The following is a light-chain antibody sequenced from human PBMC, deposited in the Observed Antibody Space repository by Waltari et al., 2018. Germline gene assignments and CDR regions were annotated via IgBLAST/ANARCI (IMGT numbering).Light chain of an antibody. CDR1: QDINTH. Sequence: DIQMTQSPSSLSASVEDRVHITCRASQDINTHLAWYQRKPGKLPQLLIYAASTLHSGVPPRFSGSRSGTEFTLTISSLQPEDFATYYCQKYNDVPQPFGGGTKVEIK. J-gene: IGKJ4*01. CDR2: AAS. V-gene: IGKV1-27*01. CDR3: QKYNDVPQP.